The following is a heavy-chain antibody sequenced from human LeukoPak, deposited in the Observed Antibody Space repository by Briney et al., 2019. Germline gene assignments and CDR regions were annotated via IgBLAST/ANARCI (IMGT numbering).Heavy chain of an antibody. CDR1: GYNINKGYY. Sequence: PSETLSPTCSVSGYNINKGYYWGWVRQPLGKGLEWIGAIYHSGTTYYNPSLKNRLTFSVDTSNNQFSVRLRSVTAADTAIYYCGRYKSTLGPFDFWGQGTLVTVSS. CDR2: IYHSGTT. D-gene: IGHD2/OR15-2a*01. J-gene: IGHJ4*02. V-gene: IGHV4-38-2*02. CDR3: GRYKSTLGPFDF.